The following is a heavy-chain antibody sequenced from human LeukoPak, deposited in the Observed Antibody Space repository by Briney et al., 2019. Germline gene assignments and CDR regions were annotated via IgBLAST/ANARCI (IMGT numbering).Heavy chain of an antibody. CDR1: GGSFSGCY. D-gene: IGHD6-19*01. CDR2: INHSGST. CDR3: ARGSRRQIAVADKRGYYFDY. J-gene: IGHJ4*02. V-gene: IGHV4-34*01. Sequence: PSETLSLTCAVHGGSFSGCYWSWIRQPPGKGLEWIGEINHSGSTNYNPSLKSRVTISVDMSKNQFSLKLSSVTAADTAVYYCARGSRRQIAVADKRGYYFDYWGQGTLVTVSS.